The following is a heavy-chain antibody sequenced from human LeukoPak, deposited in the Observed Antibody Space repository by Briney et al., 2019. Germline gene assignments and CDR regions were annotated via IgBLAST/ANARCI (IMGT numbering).Heavy chain of an antibody. CDR3: ARDPGIAARHRWFDP. J-gene: IGHJ5*02. V-gene: IGHV1-69*06. Sequence: GASVKVSCKASGGTFSSYAISWVRQAPGQGLEWMGGIIPIFGTANYAQKFQGRVTITADKSTSTAYMELSSLRSEDTAVYYCARDPGIAARHRWFDPWGQGTLVTVSS. CDR2: IIPIFGTA. D-gene: IGHD6-6*01. CDR1: GGTFSSYA.